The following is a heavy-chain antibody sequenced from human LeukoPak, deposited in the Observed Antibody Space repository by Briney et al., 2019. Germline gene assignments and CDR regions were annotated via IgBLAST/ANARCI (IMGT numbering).Heavy chain of an antibody. D-gene: IGHD3-9*01. V-gene: IGHV4-39*07. J-gene: IGHJ6*03. CDR1: GGSISSSSYY. CDR3: ARDQRYFDWFRGNMDV. Sequence: PSETLSLTCTVSGGSISSSSYYWGWIRQPPGKGLEWIGSIYYSGSTYYNPSLKSRVTISVDTSKNQFSLKLSSVTAADTAVYYCARDQRYFDWFRGNMDVWGKGTTVTVSS. CDR2: IYYSGST.